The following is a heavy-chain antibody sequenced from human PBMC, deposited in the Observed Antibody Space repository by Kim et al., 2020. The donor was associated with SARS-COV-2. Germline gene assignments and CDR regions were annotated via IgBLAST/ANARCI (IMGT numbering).Heavy chain of an antibody. CDR1: GFSFDDYA. CDR2: ISWNSGSI. CDR3: AKEGYSYALGYFDY. V-gene: IGHV3-9*01. D-gene: IGHD5-18*01. Sequence: GGSLRLSCAASGFSFDDYAMHWVRQAPGKGLEWVSGISWNSGSIGYADSVKGRFTISRDNAKNSLYLQMNSLRAEDTAVYYCAKEGYSYALGYFDYSGQG. J-gene: IGHJ4*02.